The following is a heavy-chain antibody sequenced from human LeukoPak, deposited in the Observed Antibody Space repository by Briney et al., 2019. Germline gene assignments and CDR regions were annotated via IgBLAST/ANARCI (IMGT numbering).Heavy chain of an antibody. V-gene: IGHV1-2*02. J-gene: IGHJ4*02. CDR2: INPNSGGT. D-gene: IGHD6-13*01. CDR1: GYTFTGYY. CDR3: ARKRIAAAGLNFDY. Sequence: ASVKVFCKASGYTFTGYYMHWVRQASGQGLEWMGWINPNSGGTNYAQKFQGRVTMTRDTSISTAYMELSRLRSDDTAVYYCARKRIAAAGLNFDYWGQGTLVTVSS.